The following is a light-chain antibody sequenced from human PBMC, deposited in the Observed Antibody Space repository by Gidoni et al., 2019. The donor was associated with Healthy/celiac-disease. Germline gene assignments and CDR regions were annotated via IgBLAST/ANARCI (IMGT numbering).Light chain of an antibody. CDR2: AAS. CDR3: QQSYSTPWT. Sequence: DIQMTQSPSSLSASVGDRVTITGRASQSISSYLNLYQQKPGKAPKLLIYAASSLQSGVPARFSGSGSGTDFTLTISSLQPEDFATYYCQQSYSTPWTFGQGTKVEIK. CDR1: QSISSY. J-gene: IGKJ1*01. V-gene: IGKV1-39*01.